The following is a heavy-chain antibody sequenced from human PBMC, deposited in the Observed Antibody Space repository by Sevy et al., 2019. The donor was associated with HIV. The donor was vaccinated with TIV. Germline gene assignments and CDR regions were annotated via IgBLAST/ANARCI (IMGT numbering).Heavy chain of an antibody. CDR3: AQGTVGRFDS. Sequence: GVSLRLSCAASGFTFSAYWMNWVRQAPGKGLEWVANMKSDGSDKHYVDSVEGLFTISRDNAKNSMYRQMNSLRVEDAAVYYCAQGTVGRFDSWGQGTLVTVSS. D-gene: IGHD3-16*01. CDR1: GFTFSAYW. CDR2: MKSDGSDK. V-gene: IGHV3-7*01. J-gene: IGHJ4*02.